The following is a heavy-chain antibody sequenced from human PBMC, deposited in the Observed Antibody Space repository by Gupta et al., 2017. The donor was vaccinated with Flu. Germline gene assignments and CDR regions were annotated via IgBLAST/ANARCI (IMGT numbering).Heavy chain of an antibody. CDR3: ASLGYCSGGSCGLDY. V-gene: IGHV4-59*01. CDR2: IYYRGST. D-gene: IGHD2-15*01. Sequence: QPPGKGLEWIGYIYYRGSTNYNPTLKSRVTISVDTSKNQFSLKLSSVTAADTAVYYCASLGYCSGGSCGLDYWGQGTLVTVSS. J-gene: IGHJ4*02.